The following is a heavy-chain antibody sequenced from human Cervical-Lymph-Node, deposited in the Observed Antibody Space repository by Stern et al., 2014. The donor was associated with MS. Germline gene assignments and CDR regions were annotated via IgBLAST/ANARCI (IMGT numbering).Heavy chain of an antibody. D-gene: IGHD6-19*01. J-gene: IGHJ4*02. CDR3: ARVGSGWYEAGTYYFDY. CDR1: GFTFSSYG. CDR2: IWYDGSNN. V-gene: IGHV3-33*01. Sequence: QVQLVESGGGVVQPGRSLRLSCAASGFTFSSYGMHWVRQAPGKGLEWVAVIWYDGSNNYYADSVKGRFTISRDNSKNTLYLQMNSLRAEDTAVYYCARVGSGWYEAGTYYFDYWGQGTLVTVSS.